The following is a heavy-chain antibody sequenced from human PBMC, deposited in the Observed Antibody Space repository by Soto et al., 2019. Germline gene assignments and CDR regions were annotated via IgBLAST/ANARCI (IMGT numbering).Heavy chain of an antibody. D-gene: IGHD2-15*01. CDR1: GGSISSSSYY. CDR3: RVGFCVGGGSCLIDY. J-gene: IGHJ4*02. Sequence: SETLSLTCTVSGGSISSSSYYWGWIRQPPGKGLEWIGSIYYSGSTYYNPSLKSRVTISVDTSKNQFSLKLSSVTAADTAVYYCRVGFCVGGGSCLIDYWGQGTLVTVSS. CDR2: IYYSGST. V-gene: IGHV4-39*01.